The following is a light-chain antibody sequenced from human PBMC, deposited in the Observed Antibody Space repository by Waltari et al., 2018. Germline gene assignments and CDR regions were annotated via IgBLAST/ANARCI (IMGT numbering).Light chain of an antibody. CDR2: EAS. CDR1: QNIRKY. J-gene: IGKJ2*01. CDR3: KQYDNLPFT. Sequence: DIQMTQSPSSPSASVGARVSITGQASQNIRKYLNWYQQKPGKAPKLLIYEASTLETGVPSRFGGSGSGTDFTFTISTLQTEDIATYYCKQYDNLPFTFGQGTKVEI. V-gene: IGKV1-33*01.